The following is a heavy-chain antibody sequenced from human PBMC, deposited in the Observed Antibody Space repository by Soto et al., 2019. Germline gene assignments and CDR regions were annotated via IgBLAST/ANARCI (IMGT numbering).Heavy chain of an antibody. CDR3: ARDVGSTRHYGMDV. Sequence: GGSLRLSCAASGFTFSDYYMSWIRQAPGKGLEWVSYISSSGSTTYYADSVKGRFTISRDNAKNSLYLQMNSLRAEDTAVYYCARDVGSTRHYGMDVWGQGTTVTVSS. V-gene: IGHV3-11*01. D-gene: IGHD2-2*01. CDR1: GFTFSDYY. J-gene: IGHJ6*02. CDR2: ISSSGSTT.